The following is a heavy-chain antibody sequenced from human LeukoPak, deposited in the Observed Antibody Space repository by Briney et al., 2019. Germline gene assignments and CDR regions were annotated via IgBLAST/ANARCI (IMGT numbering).Heavy chain of an antibody. J-gene: IGHJ6*03. V-gene: IGHV1-2*02. Sequence: GASVKVSCKASGYTFTGYYMHWVRQAPGQGLEWMGWINPNSGGTNYAQKFQGRVTMTRDTSISTAYMELSRLRSDDTAVYYCARISIAARPNYYYYMDVWGKGTTVTVSS. D-gene: IGHD6-6*01. CDR3: ARISIAARPNYYYYMDV. CDR1: GYTFTGYY. CDR2: INPNSGGT.